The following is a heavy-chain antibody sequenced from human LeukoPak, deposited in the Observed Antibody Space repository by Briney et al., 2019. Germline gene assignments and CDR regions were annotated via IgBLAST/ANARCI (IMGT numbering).Heavy chain of an antibody. CDR1: GGTFSSYA. J-gene: IGHJ3*02. Sequence: SVKVSCKASGGTFSSYAISWVRQAPGQGLEWMGGIIPILGTANYAQKFQGRVTITADESTSTAYMELSSLRSEDTAVYYCARDGQQLVPGAFDIWGQGTMVTVSS. D-gene: IGHD6-13*01. V-gene: IGHV1-69*13. CDR2: IIPILGTA. CDR3: ARDGQQLVPGAFDI.